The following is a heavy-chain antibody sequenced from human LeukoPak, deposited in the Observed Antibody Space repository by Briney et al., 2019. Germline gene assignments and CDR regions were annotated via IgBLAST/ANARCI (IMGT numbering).Heavy chain of an antibody. J-gene: IGHJ6*02. CDR1: GGSISSGGYS. CDR3: ARDLTVTTPPYYYGMDV. V-gene: IGHV4-31*11. D-gene: IGHD4-17*01. Sequence: SQTLSLTCAVSGGSISSGGYSWSWIRQHPGKGLEWIGYIYYSGSTYYNPSLKSRVTISVDTSKNQFSLKLSSVTAADTAVYYCARDLTVTTPPYYYGMDVWGQGTTVTVSS. CDR2: IYYSGST.